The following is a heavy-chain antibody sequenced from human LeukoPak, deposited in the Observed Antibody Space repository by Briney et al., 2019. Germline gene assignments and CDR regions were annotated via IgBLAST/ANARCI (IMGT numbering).Heavy chain of an antibody. CDR3: ARAGSGSGRYFDY. Sequence: PMASVKVSCKASGYDFTSVGITWVRQAPGQGLEWMGWISPYNGNTRYVQKLQGRVTMTTDTSTSTAYMELRSLRFDDTAVYYCARAGSGSGRYFDYWGQGTLVTVSS. CDR1: GYDFTSVG. CDR2: ISPYNGNT. J-gene: IGHJ4*02. V-gene: IGHV1-18*01. D-gene: IGHD6-19*01.